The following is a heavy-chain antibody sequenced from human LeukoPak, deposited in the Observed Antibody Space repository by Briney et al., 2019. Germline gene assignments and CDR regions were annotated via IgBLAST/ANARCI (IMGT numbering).Heavy chain of an antibody. Sequence: SVKVSCKASGGTFSSYAISWVRQAPGQGLEWMGGIIPIFGTANYAQKLQGRVTITADESTSTAYIKLSSLRSEDTAVYYCARVWTIFGVAPFDYWGQGTLVTVSS. CDR1: GGTFSSYA. CDR3: ARVWTIFGVAPFDY. D-gene: IGHD3-3*02. J-gene: IGHJ4*02. V-gene: IGHV1-69*13. CDR2: IIPIFGTA.